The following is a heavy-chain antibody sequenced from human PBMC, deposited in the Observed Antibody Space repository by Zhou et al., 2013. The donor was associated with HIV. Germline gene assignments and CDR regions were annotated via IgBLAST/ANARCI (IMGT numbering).Heavy chain of an antibody. D-gene: IGHD3-10*01. CDR1: GYTFTNND. Sequence: QVQLVQSGAEVKKPGASVKVSCKASGYTFTNNDINWVRQASGQGLEWMGWISAYNGNTNYAQNLQGRVTITTDTSTSTAYMEVRSLRSDDTAVYYCARDSPGSGSYYKTPQIDYWGQGTLVTVSS. J-gene: IGHJ4*02. CDR2: ISAYNGNT. CDR3: ARDSPGSGSYYKTPQIDY. V-gene: IGHV1-18*01.